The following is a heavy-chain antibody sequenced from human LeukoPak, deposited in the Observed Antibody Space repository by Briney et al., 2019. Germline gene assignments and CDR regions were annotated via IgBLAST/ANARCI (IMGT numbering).Heavy chain of an antibody. D-gene: IGHD5-24*01. J-gene: IGHJ4*02. V-gene: IGHV3-23*01. CDR2: ISAGAGTT. CDR1: GFTFTSYA. CDR3: AKDRDPPRDGYNLGGLDY. Sequence: GGSLRLSCAASGFTFTSYAMSWVRQAPGMGLEWVSTISAGAGTTNFADPVKGRFTISRDNSKNTLYLQMNSLRAEDTAVYYCAKDRDPPRDGYNLGGLDYWGQGALVTVSS.